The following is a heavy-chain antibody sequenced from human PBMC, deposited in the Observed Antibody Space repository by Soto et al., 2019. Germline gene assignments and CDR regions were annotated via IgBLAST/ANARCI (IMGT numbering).Heavy chain of an antibody. CDR1: GYTFTSYA. CDR2: INAGNGNT. Sequence: QVQLVQSGAEVKKPGASVKVSCKASGYTFTSYAMHWVRQAPGQRLEWMGWINAGNGNTKYSQKFQGRVTITRDTSASTAYMELSSLRSEDTAVYYCARAPWGYCRGGSCLFHAFDIWGQGTMVTVSS. CDR3: ARAPWGYCRGGSCLFHAFDI. V-gene: IGHV1-3*01. D-gene: IGHD2-15*01. J-gene: IGHJ3*02.